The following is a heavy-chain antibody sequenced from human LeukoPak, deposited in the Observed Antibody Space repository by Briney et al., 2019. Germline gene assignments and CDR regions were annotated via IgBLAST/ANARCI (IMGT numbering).Heavy chain of an antibody. Sequence: ASVKVSCKASGYTFTSYWISWVRQMPGKGLEWMGRIDPSDSYTNYSPSFQGHVTISADKSISTAYLQWSSLRASDTAMYYCARHHGITIFGVVTGASGYFDLWGRGTLVTVSS. V-gene: IGHV5-10-1*01. CDR1: GYTFTSYW. CDR2: IDPSDSYT. CDR3: ARHHGITIFGVVTGASGYFDL. J-gene: IGHJ2*01. D-gene: IGHD3-3*01.